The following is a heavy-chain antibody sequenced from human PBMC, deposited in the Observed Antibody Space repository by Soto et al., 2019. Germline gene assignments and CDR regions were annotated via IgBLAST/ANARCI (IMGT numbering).Heavy chain of an antibody. J-gene: IGHJ4*02. CDR2: ISGSGGST. CDR1: GFTFSSYA. CDR3: ARSPLSYYDSSGYVEFDY. V-gene: IGHV3-23*01. D-gene: IGHD3-22*01. Sequence: GGSLRLSCAASGFTFSSYAMSWVRQAPGKGLEWVSAISGSGGSTYYADSVKGRFTISRDNSKNTLYLQMNSLRAEDTAVYYCARSPLSYYDSSGYVEFDYWGQGTLVTVS.